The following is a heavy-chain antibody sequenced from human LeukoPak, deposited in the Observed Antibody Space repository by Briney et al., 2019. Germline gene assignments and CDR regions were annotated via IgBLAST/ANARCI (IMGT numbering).Heavy chain of an antibody. CDR2: ITADGTNK. D-gene: IGHD1-26*01. CDR1: GFTFSSYE. CDR3: AREVEWELPDY. J-gene: IGHJ4*02. Sequence: GESLKISCAAPGFTFSSYEMNWVRQAPGKGLEWVSYITADGTNKYDADSVKGRFTISRDNAKNSLYLQMNSLRVDDTAIYYCAREVEWELPDYWGQGTLVTVSS. V-gene: IGHV3-48*03.